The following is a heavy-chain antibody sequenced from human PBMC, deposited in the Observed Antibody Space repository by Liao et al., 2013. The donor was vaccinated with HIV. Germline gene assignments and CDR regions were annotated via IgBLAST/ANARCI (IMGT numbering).Heavy chain of an antibody. D-gene: IGHD3-16*01. CDR3: ARWGQGGASAWPLAAFEV. CDR2: IYTSGST. J-gene: IGHJ3*01. Sequence: QLHLQESGPGLVKPSQTLSLTCTVSGDSITSGTYYWTWIRQPAGKGLEWIGRIYTSGSTNYNPSLESRVTMSIDTSNNQFSLKLSSMTAADTAVYYCARWGQGGASAWPLAAFEVWGQGTMVAVSS. CDR1: GDSITSGTYY. V-gene: IGHV4-61*02.